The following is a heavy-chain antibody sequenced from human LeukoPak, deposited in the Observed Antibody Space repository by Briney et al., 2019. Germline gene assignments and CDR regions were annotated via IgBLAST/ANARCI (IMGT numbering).Heavy chain of an antibody. CDR2: IYYSGST. CDR3: ARRLGGPSSGLGV. Sequence: SETLSLTCTVSGGSISSSSYYWGWIRQPPGKGLEWIGSIYYSGSTYYNPSLKSRVTISVDTSKNQFSLKLSSVTAADTAVYYCARRLGGPSSGLGVWGKGTTVTVSS. J-gene: IGHJ6*04. CDR1: GGSISSSSYY. V-gene: IGHV4-39*07. D-gene: IGHD3-22*01.